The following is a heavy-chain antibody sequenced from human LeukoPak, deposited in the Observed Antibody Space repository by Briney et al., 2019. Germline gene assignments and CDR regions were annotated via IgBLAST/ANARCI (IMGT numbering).Heavy chain of an antibody. CDR3: AREPYGSGSYFDY. D-gene: IGHD3-10*01. J-gene: IGHJ4*02. Sequence: TSETLSLTCTVSGGSISSYYWSWIRQPPGKGLEWIGYIYYSGSTNYNPSLKSRVTISVDTSKNQFSLKLSSVTAADTAVYYCAREPYGSGSYFDYWGQGTLVTVSS. V-gene: IGHV4-59*08. CDR2: IYYSGST. CDR1: GGSISSYY.